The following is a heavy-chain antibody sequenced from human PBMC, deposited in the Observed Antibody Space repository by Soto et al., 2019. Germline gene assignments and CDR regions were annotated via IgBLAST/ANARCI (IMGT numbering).Heavy chain of an antibody. CDR2: VYHSGNT. CDR1: GYSINRAYY. J-gene: IGHJ5*01. Sequence: SETLSLTCSMSGYSINRAYYWGWIRQPPGKRLEWIGTVYHSGNTYYNPSLKSRVTMSLDTSKQQFSLSLRSVTAADTAVYYCAADIAIAWFYSWSQGTLVTVS. CDR3: AADIAIAWFYS. V-gene: IGHV4-38-2*01.